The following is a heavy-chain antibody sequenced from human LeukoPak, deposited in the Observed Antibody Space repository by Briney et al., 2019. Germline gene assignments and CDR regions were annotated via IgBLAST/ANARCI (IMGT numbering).Heavy chain of an antibody. D-gene: IGHD4-23*01. CDR2: ISGSGGST. CDR3: AKDGNRSSSLKNDAFDI. Sequence: GGSLRLSCAASGFTFSSYAMSWVRQAPGKGLEWVSAISGSGGSTYYADSVKGRFTISRDNSKNTLYLQMYSLRAEDTAVYYCAKDGNRSSSLKNDAFDIWGQGTMVTVSS. J-gene: IGHJ3*02. V-gene: IGHV3-23*01. CDR1: GFTFSSYA.